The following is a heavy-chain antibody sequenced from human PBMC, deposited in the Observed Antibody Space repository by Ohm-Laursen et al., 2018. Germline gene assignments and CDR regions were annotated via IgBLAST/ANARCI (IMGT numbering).Heavy chain of an antibody. CDR2: IYSGGST. CDR3: AREGLAHYDSSGYYSY. J-gene: IGHJ4*02. CDR1: GFIVSSNY. D-gene: IGHD3-22*01. V-gene: IGHV3-53*01. Sequence: GSLRLSCAASGFIVSSNYMSWVRQAPGKGLEWVSVIYSGGSTYYADSVKGRFTISRDNSKNTLYLQMNSLRAEDTAVYYCAREGLAHYDSSGYYSYWGQGTLVTVSS.